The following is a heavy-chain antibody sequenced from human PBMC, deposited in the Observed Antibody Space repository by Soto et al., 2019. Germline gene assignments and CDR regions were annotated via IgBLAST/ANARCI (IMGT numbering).Heavy chain of an antibody. Sequence: SETLSLTCTVSGGSISSSSHYWGWIRQPPGKGLEWIGSINYSGSTYYNPSLKSRVTISVDTSKSQFSLKLSSVTAADTAVYYCARGRSTGTPSPGRGDCYRYWGQGTLVTVSS. D-gene: IGHD2-21*02. CDR1: GGSISSSSHY. CDR3: ARGRSTGTPSPGRGDCYRY. J-gene: IGHJ4*02. CDR2: INYSGST. V-gene: IGHV4-39*01.